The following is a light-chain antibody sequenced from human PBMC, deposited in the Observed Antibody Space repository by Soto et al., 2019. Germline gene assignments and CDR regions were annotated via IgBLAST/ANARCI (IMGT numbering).Light chain of an antibody. Sequence: DIQMTQSPSSLSASVGDRVTITCRASQSIRNYLNWYQQKPGKAPKLLMYAASSLQSGVPSRFSGRGSGTDFTLTISSLQPEDVATYYCQQSYSTWTFGQGTKVEI. CDR2: AAS. CDR1: QSIRNY. V-gene: IGKV1-39*01. J-gene: IGKJ1*01. CDR3: QQSYSTWT.